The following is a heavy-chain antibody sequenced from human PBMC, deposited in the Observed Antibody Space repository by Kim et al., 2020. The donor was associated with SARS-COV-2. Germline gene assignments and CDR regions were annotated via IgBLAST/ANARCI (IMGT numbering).Heavy chain of an antibody. CDR2: MNPNSGNT. CDR1: GYTFTSYD. J-gene: IGHJ3*02. V-gene: IGHV1-8*01. CDR3: ARRAWIQLWFSAIDAFDI. D-gene: IGHD5-18*01. Sequence: ASVKVSCKASGYTFTSYDINWVRQATGQGLEWMGWMNPNSGNTGYAQKFQGRVTMTRNTSISTAYMELSSLRSEDTAVYYCARRAWIQLWFSAIDAFDIWGQGTMVTVSS.